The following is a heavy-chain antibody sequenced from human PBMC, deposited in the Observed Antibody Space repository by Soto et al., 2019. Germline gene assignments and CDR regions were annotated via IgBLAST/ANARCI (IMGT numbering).Heavy chain of an antibody. V-gene: IGHV3-21*01. J-gene: IGHJ4*02. D-gene: IGHD2-2*02. CDR2: ISSSSSYI. CDR1: GFTFSSYS. Sequence: EVQLVESGGGLVKPGGSLRLSCAASGFTFSSYSMNWVRQAPGKGLEWVSSISSSSSYIYYADSVKGRFTISRDNAKNSLYLQMNSLRAEDTAVYYCARGVSGYCSSTSCYTGAVMDYWGQGTLVTVSS. CDR3: ARGVSGYCSSTSCYTGAVMDY.